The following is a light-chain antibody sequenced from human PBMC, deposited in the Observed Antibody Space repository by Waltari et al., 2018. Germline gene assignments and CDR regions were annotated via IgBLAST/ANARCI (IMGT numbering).Light chain of an antibody. CDR2: DVT. CDR3: SSYAGSNTLL. V-gene: IGLV2-11*01. Sequence: QAALTQPPSVSGSPGQSVTISCTGTSSDIGSYNYVSWYQQHPGKAPKLMIFDVTKRPSGGSDRFSGSKSGNTASLTISGLQAEDEADYYCSSYAGSNTLLFGGGTRLTVL. CDR1: SSDIGSYNY. J-gene: IGLJ2*01.